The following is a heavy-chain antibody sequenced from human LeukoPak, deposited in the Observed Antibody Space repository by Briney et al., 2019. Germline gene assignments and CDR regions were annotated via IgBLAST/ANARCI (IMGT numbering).Heavy chain of an antibody. CDR1: GFTFSSAW. Sequence: GGSLRLSCAASGFTFSSAWMSWVRQAPGKGLEWVGRIKSKTDGGTTDYAAPVKGRFTISRDDSKNTLYLQMNSLKTEDTAVYYCTTDPGAAVAGRRPFFDYWGQGTLVTVSS. CDR3: TTDPGAAVAGRRPFFDY. J-gene: IGHJ4*02. V-gene: IGHV3-15*01. D-gene: IGHD6-19*01. CDR2: IKSKTDGGTT.